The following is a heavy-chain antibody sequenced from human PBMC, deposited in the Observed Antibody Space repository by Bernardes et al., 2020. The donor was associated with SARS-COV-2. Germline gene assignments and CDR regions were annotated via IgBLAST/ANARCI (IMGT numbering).Heavy chain of an antibody. CDR1: GFTFSSYW. D-gene: IGHD2-8*01. V-gene: IGHV3-7*01. CDR3: ARGSLFYHNDEAPFHY. CDR2: ISGGGSYT. Sequence: GGSLRLSCAASGFTFSSYWMSWVRQAPGKGLEWVANISGGGSYTYYTDSVTARFTISRDNAKNSLYLQMNSLRDEDTAVYYCARGSLFYHNDEAPFHYWGQGTLVTVSS. J-gene: IGHJ4*02.